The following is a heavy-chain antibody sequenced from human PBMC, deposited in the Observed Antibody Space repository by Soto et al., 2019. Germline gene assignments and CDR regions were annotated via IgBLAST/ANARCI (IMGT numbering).Heavy chain of an antibody. CDR3: ASSSDSGFDP. CDR2: IKPDNGNT. D-gene: IGHD3-10*01. CDR1: GYPFSKYG. V-gene: IGHV1-18*04. J-gene: IGHJ5*02. Sequence: QLQLVQSGGEVKKPGASVRVSCEAYGYPFSKYGISWIRQAPGQGLEWMGWIKPDNGNTDYAQKFQGRVTMTTDTSSNTAYMELRSLRSDDTAVYYWASSSDSGFDPWGQGTLVSVSS.